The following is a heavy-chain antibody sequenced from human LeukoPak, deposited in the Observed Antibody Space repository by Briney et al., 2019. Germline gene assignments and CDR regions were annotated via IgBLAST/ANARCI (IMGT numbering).Heavy chain of an antibody. D-gene: IGHD6-13*01. J-gene: IGHJ4*02. V-gene: IGHV1-2*06. Sequence: ASVKVSCKASGYTFTGYYMHWVRQAPGQGLEWMGRINPNSGGTNYAQKFQGRVTMTRDTSISTAYMELSRLRSDDTAVYYCAKDGRSMGLLAAVVTRFDYWGQGTLVTVSS. CDR3: AKDGRSMGLLAAVVTRFDY. CDR2: INPNSGGT. CDR1: GYTFTGYY.